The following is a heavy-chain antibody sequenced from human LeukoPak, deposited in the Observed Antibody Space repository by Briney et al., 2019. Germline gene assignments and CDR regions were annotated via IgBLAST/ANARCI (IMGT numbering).Heavy chain of an antibody. CDR2: IGGDSGGI. J-gene: IGHJ2*01. V-gene: IGHV3-23*01. CDR1: GFSFSDYA. CDR3: AKDRTVGASFWYFDL. Sequence: GGSLRLSCAASGFSFSDYAMTWVRQAPGKGLEWVSVIGGDSGGIQYADSVKGRFSISRDNSKNTLYLQMNSLRAEDTAIYYCAKDRTVGASFWYFDLWGRGTLVTVSS. D-gene: IGHD1-26*01.